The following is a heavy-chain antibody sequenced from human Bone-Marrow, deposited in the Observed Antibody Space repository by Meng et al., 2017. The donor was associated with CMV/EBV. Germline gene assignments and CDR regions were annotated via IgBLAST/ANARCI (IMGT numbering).Heavy chain of an antibody. CDR2: IIPILGIA. CDR1: GGTFSSYT. J-gene: IGHJ6*01. D-gene: IGHD3-3*01. CDR3: ARDKVHYDFWSGIPYYGMDV. V-gene: IGHV1-69*04. Sequence: SVKVSCKASGGTFSSYTISWVRQAPGQGLEWMGRIIPILGIANYAQKFQGRVTITADKSTSTAYMELSSLRSEDTAVYYCARDKVHYDFWSGIPYYGMDVWGQGTTVTGYS.